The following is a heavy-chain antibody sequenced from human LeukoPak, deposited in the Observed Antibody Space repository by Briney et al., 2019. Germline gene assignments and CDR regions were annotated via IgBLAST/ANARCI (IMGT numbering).Heavy chain of an antibody. V-gene: IGHV3-7*01. J-gene: IGHJ4*02. CDR2: IKTDGSQK. D-gene: IGHD3-3*01. CDR1: GFTFSSYW. Sequence: GGSLRLSCAASGFTFSSYWMTWVRQTPGKGLEWVANIKTDGSQKYYVDSVKGRFNISRDNAKNSLYLQMNSLRVGDTATYYCARGLLEWLRLETYYFDYWGQGSQVTVSS. CDR3: ARGLLEWLRLETYYFDY.